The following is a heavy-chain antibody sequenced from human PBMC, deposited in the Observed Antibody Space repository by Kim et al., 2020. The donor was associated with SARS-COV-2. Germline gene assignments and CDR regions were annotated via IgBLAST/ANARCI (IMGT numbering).Heavy chain of an antibody. CDR1: GGSISSSSYY. J-gene: IGHJ4*02. Sequence: SDTLSLTCTVSGGSISSSSYYWGWIRQPPGKGLEWIGSIYYSGSTYYNPSLKSRVTISVDTSKNQFSLKLSSVTAADTAVYYCARDQNGDYDVWGQGTL. V-gene: IGHV4-39*07. CDR3: ARDQNGDYDV. D-gene: IGHD4-17*01. CDR2: IYYSGST.